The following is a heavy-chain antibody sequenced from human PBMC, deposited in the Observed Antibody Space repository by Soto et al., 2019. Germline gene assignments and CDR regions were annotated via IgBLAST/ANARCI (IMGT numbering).Heavy chain of an antibody. D-gene: IGHD3-10*01. CDR3: ARSGGSGVYVNPDY. CDR2: IYPGDSDT. J-gene: IGHJ4*02. CDR1: GYSFSSFW. V-gene: IGHV5-51*01. Sequence: PGESLKISCNGSGYSFSSFWIGWVRQMPGKGLEWMGIIYPGDSDTRYSPSFQGQVTISVDKSISTTYLQWSSLKASDTAMYFCARSGGSGVYVNPDYWGQGSLVTVSS.